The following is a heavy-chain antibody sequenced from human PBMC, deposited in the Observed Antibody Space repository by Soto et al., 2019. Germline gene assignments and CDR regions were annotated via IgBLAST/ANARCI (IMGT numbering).Heavy chain of an antibody. J-gene: IGHJ4*02. V-gene: IGHV1-3*01. CDR3: AARAGEVVAGPFGY. Sequence: QVQLVQSGAEVKEPGASLKVSCKASGYTFTRYPMHWVRQAPAQRLEWMGWINPGNANTQYSQKFQGRVTITRDTSASTAYMALSGLRSEVTAVYSCAARAGEVVAGPFGYWGQGTLVTVSS. CDR2: INPGNANT. CDR1: GYTFTRYP. D-gene: IGHD6-19*01.